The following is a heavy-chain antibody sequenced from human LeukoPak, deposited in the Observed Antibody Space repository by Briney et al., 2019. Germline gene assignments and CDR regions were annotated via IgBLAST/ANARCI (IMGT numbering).Heavy chain of an antibody. CDR3: ARVSCTGGSCKPYSYYDMDV. CDR1: GFTFSSYG. J-gene: IGHJ6*02. CDR2: IWYDGSNI. V-gene: IGHV3-33*01. Sequence: PGRSLRLSCAASGFTFSSYGMHWVRQAPGKGLEWLAVIWYDGSNIYYADPVKGRFAISRDNSKNTLYLQMNSLRAEDTAVYYCARVSCTGGSCKPYSYYDMDVWGQGTTVTVSS. D-gene: IGHD2-15*01.